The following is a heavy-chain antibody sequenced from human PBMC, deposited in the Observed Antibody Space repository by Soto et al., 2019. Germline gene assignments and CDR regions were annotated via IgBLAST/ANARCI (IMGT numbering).Heavy chain of an antibody. D-gene: IGHD3-3*01. J-gene: IGHJ4*02. Sequence: QVQLQESGPGLLKPSETLSLTCTISGGSVSTYYWRWIRQPPGKELEWIGLTSYSGNTNYNPSLKSRVAIAVDTSKNQFSLTLSSVTAADTAVYYCARDGVGPFDYWGQGTLVTVSS. V-gene: IGHV4-59*02. CDR3: ARDGVGPFDY. CDR2: TSYSGNT. CDR1: GGSVSTYY.